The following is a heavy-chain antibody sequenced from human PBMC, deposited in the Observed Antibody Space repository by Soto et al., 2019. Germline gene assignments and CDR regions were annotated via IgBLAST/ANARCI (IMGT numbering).Heavy chain of an antibody. V-gene: IGHV1-24*01. J-gene: IGHJ4*02. D-gene: IGHD3-16*01. CDR1: GYTLTELS. CDR2: FGPEDGET. Sequence: ASVKVSCKVFGYTLTELSMHWGRQATGKGLEWMGGFGPEDGETIYAQKFQGRVTMTEDTSTDTAYMELSSLRSEDTAVYYCATEDRWGNFDYWGQGTMVTAPQ. CDR3: ATEDRWGNFDY.